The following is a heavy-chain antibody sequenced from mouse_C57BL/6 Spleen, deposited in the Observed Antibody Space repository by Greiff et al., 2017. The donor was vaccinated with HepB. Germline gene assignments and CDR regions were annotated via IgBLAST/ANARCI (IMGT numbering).Heavy chain of an antibody. CDR2: INPSSGYT. CDR1: GYTFTSYW. Sequence: QVQLKQSGAELAKPGASVKLSCKASGYTFTSYWMHWVKQRPGQGLEWIGYINPSSGYTKYNQKFKDKATLTADKSSSTAYMQLSSLTYEDSAVYYCAREKAYYSNPFAYWGQGTLVTVSA. CDR3: AREKAYYSNPFAY. D-gene: IGHD2-5*01. V-gene: IGHV1-7*01. J-gene: IGHJ3*01.